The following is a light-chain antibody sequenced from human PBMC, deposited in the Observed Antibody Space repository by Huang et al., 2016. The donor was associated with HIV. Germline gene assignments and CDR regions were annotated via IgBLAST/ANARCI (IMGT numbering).Light chain of an antibody. CDR1: QNVRSN. V-gene: IGKV3D-15*01. J-gene: IGKJ4*01. CDR2: DTS. CDR3: QQYDNWPPGLT. Sequence: EIVMTQSPATLSVSPGGGATLSCRASQNVRSNLAWYQQTPGQAPRLLIYDTSTRASGFPARFSGSGSGTEFTLTNSGLQSEDFAVYYCQQYDNWPPGLTFGGGTKVEI.